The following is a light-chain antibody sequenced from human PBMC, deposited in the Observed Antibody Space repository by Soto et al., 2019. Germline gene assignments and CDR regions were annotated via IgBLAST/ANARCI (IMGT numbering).Light chain of an antibody. V-gene: IGKV1-5*01. CDR3: QQYNSYSQLT. CDR1: QSISRG. Sequence: DIEMTHVPSALCASVGARVTVTCRSSQSISRGLAWYQQKPGKAHKLLIYDASSLESGVPSRFSGSGSGTEFTLTISSLQSDDFATYYCQQYNSYSQLTIGGGTKVDMK. J-gene: IGKJ4*01. CDR2: DAS.